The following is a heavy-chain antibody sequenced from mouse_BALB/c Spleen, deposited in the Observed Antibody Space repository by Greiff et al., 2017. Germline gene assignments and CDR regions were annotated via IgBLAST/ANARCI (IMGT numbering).Heavy chain of an antibody. CDR1: GFTFSSYA. CDR3: ARDGYWAY. Sequence: DVKLVESGGGLVKPGGSLKLSCAASGFTFSSYAMSWVRQTPEKRLEWVASISSGGSTYYPDSVKGRFTISRDNARNILYLQMSSLRSEDTAMYYCARDGYWAYWGQGTLVTVSA. V-gene: IGHV5-6-5*01. D-gene: IGHD2-3*01. J-gene: IGHJ3*01. CDR2: ISSGGST.